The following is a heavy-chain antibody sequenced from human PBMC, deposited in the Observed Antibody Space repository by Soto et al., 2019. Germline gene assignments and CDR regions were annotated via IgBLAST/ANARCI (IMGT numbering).Heavy chain of an antibody. CDR2: ISSRSSTI. D-gene: IGHD6-19*01. V-gene: IGHV3-48*02. CDR3: ARAIAVGSTSLDY. CDR1: GFSFGTYN. Sequence: PGGSLNPPGAPSGFSFGTYNMTWVRQAPGRGLEWVSYISSRSSTIYHADSVKGRFTISRDNAKNSLYLQMDSLRDEDTAVYFCARAIAVGSTSLDYWGLGTRVTVSS. J-gene: IGHJ4*02.